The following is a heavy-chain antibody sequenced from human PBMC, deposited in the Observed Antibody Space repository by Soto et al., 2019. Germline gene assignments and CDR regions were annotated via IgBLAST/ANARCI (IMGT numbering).Heavy chain of an antibody. V-gene: IGHV3-21*06. J-gene: IGHJ6*02. D-gene: IGHD2-2*01. CDR2: ISGGGSYI. Sequence: GSLRLSCSASGFTFSDENMSWVRQVPGKGREWVSGISGGGSYIFYADSVQGRFSISRDNPKNSLFLEMNSLRVEDTAVYYCARDSDCHSTSCFFPPHVWGQGTTVTVSS. CDR3: ARDSDCHSTSCFFPPHV. CDR1: GFTFSDEN.